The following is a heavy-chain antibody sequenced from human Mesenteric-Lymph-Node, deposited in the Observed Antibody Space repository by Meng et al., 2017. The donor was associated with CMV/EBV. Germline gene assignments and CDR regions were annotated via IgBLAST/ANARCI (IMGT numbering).Heavy chain of an antibody. CDR3: AKDLGRLVYYYYGMDV. J-gene: IGHJ6*02. Sequence: FSVSSYAMSWVRQAPGKGLEWVSAISGSGGSTYYADSVKGRFTIYRDNSKNTLYLQMNSLRAEDTAVYYCAKDLGRLVYYYYGMDVWGQGTTVTVSS. CDR2: ISGSGGST. D-gene: IGHD6-19*01. CDR1: FSVSSYA. V-gene: IGHV3-23*01.